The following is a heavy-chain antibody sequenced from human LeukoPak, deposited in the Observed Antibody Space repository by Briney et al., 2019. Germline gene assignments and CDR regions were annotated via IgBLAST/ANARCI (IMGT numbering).Heavy chain of an antibody. D-gene: IGHD5-24*01. CDR1: GFTFSNYA. V-gene: IGHV3-23*01. Sequence: GGSLRLSCAASGFTFSNYAVSWVRQAPGKGLEWVSAISGSGGSTYYADSVKGRFTISRDSSKNTVYLQMNSLRAEDTAVYYCAREMAPRKYYYYGMDVWGQGTTVTVSS. J-gene: IGHJ6*02. CDR3: AREMAPRKYYYYGMDV. CDR2: ISGSGGST.